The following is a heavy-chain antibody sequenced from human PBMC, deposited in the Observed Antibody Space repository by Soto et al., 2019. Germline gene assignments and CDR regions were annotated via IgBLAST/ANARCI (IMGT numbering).Heavy chain of an antibody. J-gene: IGHJ6*02. D-gene: IGHD3-22*01. CDR2: ISGSGGST. CDR1: GFTFSSYA. CDR3: AKVEADYYDSSGYYYYYYGMDV. Sequence: TGGSLRLSCAASGFTFSSYAMSWVRQAPGKGLEWVSAISGSGGSTYYADSVKGRFTISRDNSKNTLYLQMNSLRAEDTAVYYCAKVEADYYDSSGYYYYYYGMDVWGQGTTVTVSS. V-gene: IGHV3-23*01.